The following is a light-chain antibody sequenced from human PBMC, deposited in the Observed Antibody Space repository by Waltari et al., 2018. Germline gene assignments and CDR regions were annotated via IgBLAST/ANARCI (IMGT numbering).Light chain of an antibody. J-gene: IGKJ3*01. CDR1: QSVSNY. CDR3: QQRGSWPRT. V-gene: IGKV3-11*01. Sequence: DIVLTQSLATLSLSPGERATLSSRASQSVSNYLAWYQQKPGKEPRLLMYDAINRATGIPARFSRSASGTDFTLTINTLEPDDFAVYYCQQRGSWPRTFGPGTKVDIK. CDR2: DAI.